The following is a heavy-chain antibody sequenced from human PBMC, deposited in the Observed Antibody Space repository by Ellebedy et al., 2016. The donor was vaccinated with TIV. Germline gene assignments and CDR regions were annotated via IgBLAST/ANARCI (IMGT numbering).Heavy chain of an antibody. CDR3: AKDVNSGWFDY. CDR1: GFTFSSYA. CDR2: ISGSGGST. J-gene: IGHJ4*02. V-gene: IGHV3-23*01. D-gene: IGHD6-19*01. Sequence: GESLKISXAASGFTFSSYAMSWVRQAPGKGLEWVSAISGSGGSTYYADSVKGRLTISRDNSKNTLYLQMNSLRAEDTAVYYCAKDVNSGWFDYWGQGTLVTVSS.